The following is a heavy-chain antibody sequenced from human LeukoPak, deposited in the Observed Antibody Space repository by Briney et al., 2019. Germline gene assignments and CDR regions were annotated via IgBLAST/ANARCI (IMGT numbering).Heavy chain of an antibody. J-gene: IGHJ4*02. CDR2: INPNSGGT. Sequence: ASVKVSCKASGYTFIGYYIHWVRQAPGQGLERMGWINPNSGGTNYAQKFQGRVTMTRDTSISTAYMELSRLRSDDTAVYFCAREESGSEYGDYSSKYWGQGTLVTVSS. CDR1: GYTFIGYY. D-gene: IGHD4-17*01. CDR3: AREESGSEYGDYSSKY. V-gene: IGHV1-2*02.